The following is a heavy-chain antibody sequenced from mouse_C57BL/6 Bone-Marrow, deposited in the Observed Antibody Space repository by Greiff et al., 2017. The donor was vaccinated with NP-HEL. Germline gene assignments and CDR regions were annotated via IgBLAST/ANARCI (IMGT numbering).Heavy chain of an antibody. Sequence: EVQLQQSGGGLVQPGGSMKLSCAASGFTFSDAWMDWVRQSPEKGLEWVAEIRNKANNHATYYAESVKGRFTISRDDSKSSVYLQMNSLRAEDTGIYYCTAITTVVEHFDYWGQGTTLTVSS. V-gene: IGHV6-6*01. D-gene: IGHD1-1*01. J-gene: IGHJ2*01. CDR3: TAITTVVEHFDY. CDR2: IRNKANNHAT. CDR1: GFTFSDAW.